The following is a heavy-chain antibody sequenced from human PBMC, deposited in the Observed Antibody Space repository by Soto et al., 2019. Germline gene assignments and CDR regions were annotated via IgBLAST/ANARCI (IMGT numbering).Heavy chain of an antibody. CDR3: AKLNGPTVSSNFDY. CDR1: GFTFSSSA. J-gene: IGHJ4*02. D-gene: IGHD4-4*01. V-gene: IGHV3-23*01. CDR2: ISGSGGST. Sequence: GGSLRLSCAASGFTFSSSAMSWVRQAPGKGLEWVSAISGSGGSTYYADSVKGRFTISRDNTKNTLYLQMNSLRAEDTAVYYCAKLNGPTVSSNFDYWGQGTLVTVSS.